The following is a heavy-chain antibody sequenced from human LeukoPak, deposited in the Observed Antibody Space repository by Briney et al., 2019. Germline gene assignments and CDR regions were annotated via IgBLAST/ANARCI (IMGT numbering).Heavy chain of an antibody. Sequence: SETLSLTRTVSGGSISSYYWSWIRQPPGKGLEWIGYIYYSGSTNYNPSLKSRVTISVDTSKNQFSLKLSSVTAADTAVYYCARGAVAGPVLVDYWGQGTLVTVSS. V-gene: IGHV4-59*08. J-gene: IGHJ4*02. D-gene: IGHD6-19*01. CDR1: GGSISSYY. CDR3: ARGAVAGPVLVDY. CDR2: IYYSGST.